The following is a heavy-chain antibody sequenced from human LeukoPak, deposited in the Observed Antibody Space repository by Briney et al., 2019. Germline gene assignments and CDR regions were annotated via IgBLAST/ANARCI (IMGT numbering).Heavy chain of an antibody. J-gene: IGHJ6*03. D-gene: IGHD1-26*01. CDR3: ARDPYSGSYGNEYYYYMDV. CDR1: GFTFSSYG. Sequence: GGSLRLSCAASGFTFSSYGMHWVRQAPGKGLEWVSSITSSSTYIYYADSVKGRFTISRDNARNSLSLQMNSLRAEDTAVYYCARDPYSGSYGNEYYYYMDVWGKGTTVTISS. CDR2: ITSSSTYI. V-gene: IGHV3-21*01.